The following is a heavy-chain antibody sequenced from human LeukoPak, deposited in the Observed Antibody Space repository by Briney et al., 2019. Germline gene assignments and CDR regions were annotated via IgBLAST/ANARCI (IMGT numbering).Heavy chain of an antibody. V-gene: IGHV3-30*02. D-gene: IGHD6-13*01. CDR2: IRYDGSNK. J-gene: IGHJ3*02. Sequence: GGSLRLSCAASGFTFSSYGMHWVRQAPGKGLEWVAFIRYDGSNKYYADSVKGRFTISRDNSKNTLYLQMNSLRAEDTAVYYCAKEDQQLDAFDIWGQGTMVTVSS. CDR1: GFTFSSYG. CDR3: AKEDQQLDAFDI.